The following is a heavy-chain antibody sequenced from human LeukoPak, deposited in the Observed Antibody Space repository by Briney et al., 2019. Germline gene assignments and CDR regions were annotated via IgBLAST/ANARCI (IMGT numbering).Heavy chain of an antibody. CDR1: GFTFSSYA. J-gene: IGHJ4*02. CDR3: ARESYTGGYFDY. D-gene: IGHD1-14*01. CDR2: ISYDGSNK. V-gene: IGHV3-30-3*01. Sequence: GGSLRLSCAASGFTFSSYAMHWVRQAPGRGLEWVAVISYDGSNKYYADSVKGPFTISRDNSKNTLYLQMNSLRAEDTAVYYCARESYTGGYFDYWGQGTLVTVSS.